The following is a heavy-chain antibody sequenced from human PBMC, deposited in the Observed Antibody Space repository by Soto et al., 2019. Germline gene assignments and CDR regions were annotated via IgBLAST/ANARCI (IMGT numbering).Heavy chain of an antibody. Sequence: ASVKVSCKASGGTFSSYAISWVRQAPGQGLEWMGGIIPIFGTANYAQKFQGRVTITADEYTRTVYMELGRLRSEDTAVYYCARQFDSDTSGYYYAYWGQGTLVTVSS. J-gene: IGHJ4*02. V-gene: IGHV1-69*13. CDR2: IIPIFGTA. CDR3: ARQFDSDTSGYYYAY. D-gene: IGHD3-22*01. CDR1: GGTFSSYA.